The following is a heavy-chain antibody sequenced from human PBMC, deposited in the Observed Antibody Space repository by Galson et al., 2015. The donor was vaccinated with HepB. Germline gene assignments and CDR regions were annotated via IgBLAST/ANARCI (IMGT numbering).Heavy chain of an antibody. CDR3: TRLGDRSGYSSS. CDR1: GFTFSGSA. J-gene: IGHJ4*02. CDR2: IRSKGSNYAT. D-gene: IGHD6-13*01. Sequence: SLRLSCAASGFTFSGSAIHWVRQTSGKGLEWVGRIRSKGSNYATDYAASLKGRFTISRDDSKNTAYLHMKSLKTEDTAVYYCTRLGDRSGYSSSWGQGTLVTVSS. V-gene: IGHV3-73*01.